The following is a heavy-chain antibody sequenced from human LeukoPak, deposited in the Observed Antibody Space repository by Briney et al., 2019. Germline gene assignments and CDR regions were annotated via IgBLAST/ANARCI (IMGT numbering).Heavy chain of an antibody. D-gene: IGHD3-9*01. J-gene: IGHJ4*02. V-gene: IGHV3-21*01. CDR1: GFTFSSYS. CDR3: ARDKDILTGSGTPPFDY. Sequence: GGSLRLSCAASGFTFSSYSMNWVRQAPGKGLEWVSSISSSSSYIYYADSVKGRFTISRDNAKNSLYLQMNSLRAEDTAVYYCARDKDILTGSGTPPFDYWGQGTLVTVSS. CDR2: ISSSSSYI.